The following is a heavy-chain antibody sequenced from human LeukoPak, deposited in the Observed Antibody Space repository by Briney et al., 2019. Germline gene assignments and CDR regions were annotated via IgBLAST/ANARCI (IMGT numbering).Heavy chain of an antibody. Sequence: VKVSCKTSGGTFLSHIFSWVRQAPGHGLEWMGKITPVIETAKYAQTFQGRVSIYTDKDTTTVYMDLSGLRPDDTADYYCARVNLRGSNYNWFDPWGQGTRVIVSS. V-gene: IGHV1-69*08. J-gene: IGHJ5*02. CDR1: GGTFLSHI. CDR3: ARVNLRGSNYNWFDP. CDR2: ITPVIETA. D-gene: IGHD3-10*01.